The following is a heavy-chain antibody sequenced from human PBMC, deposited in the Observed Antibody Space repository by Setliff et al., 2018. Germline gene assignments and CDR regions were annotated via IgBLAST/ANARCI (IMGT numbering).Heavy chain of an antibody. CDR1: GYEFTNYW. CDR3: ATNGASGSYYHFGS. CDR2: LFPGDSDT. J-gene: IGHJ4*02. V-gene: IGHV5-51*01. D-gene: IGHD3-10*01. Sequence: PGESLKLSCQTSGYEFTNYWIAWVRQTPGKGLEWMGSLFPGDSDTKYSPSFQGQVTISVDTSSTTAYLQWDSLQASDSAIYYCATNGASGSYYHFGSWGQGTLVTVSS.